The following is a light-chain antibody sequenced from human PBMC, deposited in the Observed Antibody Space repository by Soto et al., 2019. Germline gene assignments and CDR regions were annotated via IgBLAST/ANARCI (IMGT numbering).Light chain of an antibody. J-gene: IGKJ5*01. Sequence: DIQMTQSPSTLSASVGDRVTIPCRASQTINNRLAWYQQKPGKAPKLLIFDVSSLESGVPSRFSGSGSGTEFTLTISSLQPDDFATYYCQQYDNLPLIFGQGTRLEIK. CDR3: QQYDNLPLI. CDR2: DVS. CDR1: QTINNR. V-gene: IGKV1-5*01.